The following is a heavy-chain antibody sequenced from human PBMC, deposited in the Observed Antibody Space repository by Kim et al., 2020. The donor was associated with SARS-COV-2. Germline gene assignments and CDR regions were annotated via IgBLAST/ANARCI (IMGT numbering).Heavy chain of an antibody. D-gene: IGHD6-13*01. Sequence: SETLSLTCAVYGGSFSGYYWSWIRQPPGKGLEWIGEINHSGSTNYNPSLKSRVTISVNPSKNQFALKLSSVTAADTAVYYCAGGKYSSSWYYYYGMDVWGQGTTVTVSS. CDR1: GGSFSGYY. J-gene: IGHJ6*02. CDR3: AGGKYSSSWYYYYGMDV. V-gene: IGHV4-34*01. CDR2: INHSGST.